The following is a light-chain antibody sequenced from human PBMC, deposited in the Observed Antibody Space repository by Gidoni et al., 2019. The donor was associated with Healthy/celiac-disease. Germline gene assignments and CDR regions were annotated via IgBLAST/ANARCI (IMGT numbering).Light chain of an antibody. CDR3: QQSYSTPPLT. J-gene: IGKJ3*01. CDR1: QSISSY. Sequence: DIQMTQSPSSLSASVGDRVTITCRASQSISSYLNWYQQKPGKAPKLLIYAASSLQSGVPSRFSGSGSGTDFTLTISSLQPEDFATYYWQQSYSTPPLTCXPXTKVDIK. V-gene: IGKV1-39*01. CDR2: AAS.